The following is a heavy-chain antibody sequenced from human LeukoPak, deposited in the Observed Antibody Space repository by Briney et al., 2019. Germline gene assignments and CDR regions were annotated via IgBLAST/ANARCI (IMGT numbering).Heavy chain of an antibody. V-gene: IGHV5-51*01. Sequence: GESLKISCKGSGYSFTSYWIGWVRQMPGKGLEWMGIIYPGDSDTRYSPSFQGQVTISADKSISTAYLQWSSLKASDTAMYYCARGGYCSSTSCYKGAFDIWGQGTMVTVSS. CDR1: GYSFTSYW. D-gene: IGHD2-2*02. J-gene: IGHJ3*02. CDR2: IYPGDSDT. CDR3: ARGGYCSSTSCYKGAFDI.